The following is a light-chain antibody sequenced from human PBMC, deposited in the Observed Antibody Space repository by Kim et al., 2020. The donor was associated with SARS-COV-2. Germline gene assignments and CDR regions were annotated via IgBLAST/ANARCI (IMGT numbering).Light chain of an antibody. V-gene: IGLV2-14*03. J-gene: IGLJ3*02. CDR3: SSYTSSSTWV. Sequence: QSALTQPASVSGSPGQSITISCTGTSSDIGGYNYVSWYQQHPGKAPKLMIYDVTNRPSGVSSRFSGSKSGHTASLTISGLQAEDESDYYCSSYTSSSTWVFGGGTQLTVL. CDR1: SSDIGGYNY. CDR2: DVT.